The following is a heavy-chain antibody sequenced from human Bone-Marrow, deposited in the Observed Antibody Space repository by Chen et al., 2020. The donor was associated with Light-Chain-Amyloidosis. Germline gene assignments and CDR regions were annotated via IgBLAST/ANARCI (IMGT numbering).Heavy chain of an antibody. J-gene: IGHJ4*02. CDR1: GYSISSGYY. Sequence: QVQLQESGPGLVKPSETLSLTCTVSGYSISSGYYWGWIRQPPGKGLEWIGSIYHSGSTYYNPSLKSRVTISVDTSKNQFSLKLSSVTAADTAVYYCAHMWGSDYDYVWGSYRYAENFDYWGQGTLVTVSS. V-gene: IGHV4-38-2*02. CDR2: IYHSGST. CDR3: AHMWGSDYDYVWGSYRYAENFDY. D-gene: IGHD3-16*02.